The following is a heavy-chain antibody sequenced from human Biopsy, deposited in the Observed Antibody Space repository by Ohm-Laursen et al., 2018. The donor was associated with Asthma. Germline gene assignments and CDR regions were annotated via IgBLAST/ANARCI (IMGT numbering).Heavy chain of an antibody. CDR1: GYSLTDLF. CDR2: HDHEEGGT. J-gene: IGHJ4*02. CDR3: ASDFPKDYVRYNFQF. V-gene: IGHV1-24*01. Sequence: ASVKVACKISGYSLTDLFMHWVRQAPGQGLEWMGGHDHEEGGTVNARRFQGRVTMTEDTSTDTAYMELSSLSSDDTAVYYCASDFPKDYVRYNFQFWGQGTLVPVSS. D-gene: IGHD4-17*01.